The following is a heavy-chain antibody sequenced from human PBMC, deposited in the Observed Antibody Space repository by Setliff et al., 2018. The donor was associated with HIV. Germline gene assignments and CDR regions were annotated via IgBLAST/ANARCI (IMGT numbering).Heavy chain of an antibody. CDR2: IYYTGSI. V-gene: IGHV4-28*05. CDR3: ARQKDHNFWSGFFI. Sequence: SETLSLTCGVSGDSIRSNYWWGWIRQSPGKGLEWIGYIYYTGSIHSNASLKSRVTMSVDTSKNQFSLKLTSVTAADTAVYYCARQKDHNFWSGFFIWGQGTLVTVSS. J-gene: IGHJ4*02. D-gene: IGHD3-3*01. CDR1: GDSIRSNYW.